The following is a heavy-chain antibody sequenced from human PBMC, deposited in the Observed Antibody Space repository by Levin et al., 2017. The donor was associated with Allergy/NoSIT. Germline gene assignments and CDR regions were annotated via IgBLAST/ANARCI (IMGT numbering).Heavy chain of an antibody. D-gene: IGHD3-16*01. CDR2: IPYDGNNK. Sequence: QSGGSLRLSCAASGFTFSTYTLHWVRQAPGKGLEWLAVIPYDGNNKYYADSVKGRFTISRDNSKNTLYLQMNSLRPEDTAVYYCARASSLGGTTFDYWGQGTLVTVSS. J-gene: IGHJ4*02. V-gene: IGHV3-30-3*01. CDR3: ARASSLGGTTFDY. CDR1: GFTFSTYT.